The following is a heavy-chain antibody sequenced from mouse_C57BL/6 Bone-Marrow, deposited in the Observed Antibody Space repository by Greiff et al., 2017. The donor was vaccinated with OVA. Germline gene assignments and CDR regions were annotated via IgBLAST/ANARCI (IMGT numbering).Heavy chain of an antibody. CDR2: IYPGDGDT. CDR3: ARPEAIYYDYDGYAMDY. Sequence: VQLQESGPELVKPGASVKISCKASGYAFSSSWMNWVKQRPGKGLEWIGRIYPGDGDTNYHGKFKGKATLTADKSSSTAYMQLSSLTSEDSAVYFCARPEAIYYDYDGYAMDYWGQGTSVTVSS. CDR1: GYAFSSSW. V-gene: IGHV1-82*01. D-gene: IGHD2-4*01. J-gene: IGHJ4*01.